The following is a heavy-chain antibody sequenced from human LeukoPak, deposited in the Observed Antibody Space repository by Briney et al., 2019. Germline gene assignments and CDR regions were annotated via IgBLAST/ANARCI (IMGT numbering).Heavy chain of an antibody. CDR2: ISRRSGAT. J-gene: IGHJ4*02. CDR3: VSWAGANSEVAPFDY. D-gene: IGHD5-12*01. V-gene: IGHV1-2*02. CDR1: GYIFSDYY. Sequence: ASVKVSCKASGYIFSDYYMHWVRQAPGRGFEWMGWISRRSGATKIAEKFQGRVTLTRDPSISTAYVELTNLASDDTVVYYCVSWAGANSEVAPFDYWGQGTLVIVSS.